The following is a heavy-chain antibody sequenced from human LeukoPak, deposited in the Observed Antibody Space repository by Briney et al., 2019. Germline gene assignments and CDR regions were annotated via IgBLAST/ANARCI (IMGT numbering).Heavy chain of an antibody. CDR1: GYTFTDYY. CDR2: INPNSGGT. D-gene: IGHD6-6*01. V-gene: IGHV1-2*02. J-gene: IGHJ5*02. CDR3: ARAYSSSYWFDP. Sequence: GAAVKVSCKASGYTFTDYYMHWVRQAPGQGLEWMGWINPNSGGTNYAQKFQGRVTMTRDTSITTAYMELRRLRSDDTAVYYCARAYSSSYWFDPWGQGTLVTVSS.